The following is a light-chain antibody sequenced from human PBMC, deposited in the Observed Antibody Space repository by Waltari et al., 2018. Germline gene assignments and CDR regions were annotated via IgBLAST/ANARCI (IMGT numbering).Light chain of an antibody. CDR1: QSIRDF. CDR3: QQRSNWPPLT. Sequence: EIVLTQSPATLSLSPGDSATLSCRASQSIRDFLAWYQHKPGQAPRLLIYNAAVRATDTPARFSGSGSGTDFTLTISRLEPEDFAVYYCQQRSNWPPLTFGGGTKVEIK. V-gene: IGKV3-11*01. J-gene: IGKJ4*01. CDR2: NAA.